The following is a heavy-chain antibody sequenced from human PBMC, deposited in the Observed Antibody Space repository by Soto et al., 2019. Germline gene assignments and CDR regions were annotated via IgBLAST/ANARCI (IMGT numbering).Heavy chain of an antibody. J-gene: IGHJ6*02. CDR3: ARDTYSSGWYNYYYGMDV. CDR2: IWYDGSNK. V-gene: IGHV3-33*01. D-gene: IGHD6-19*01. CDR1: GFTFSSYG. Sequence: PGGSLRLSCAASGFTFSSYGMQWVRQAPGKGLEWVAVIWYDGSNKYYAASVKGRFTISRDNSKNTLYLQMNSLRAEDTAVYYCARDTYSSGWYNYYYGMDVWGQGTTVTVSS.